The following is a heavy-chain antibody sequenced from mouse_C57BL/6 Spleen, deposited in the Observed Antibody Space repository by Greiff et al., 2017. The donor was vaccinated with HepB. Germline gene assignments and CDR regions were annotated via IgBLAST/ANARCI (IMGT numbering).Heavy chain of an antibody. CDR3: ARSPYGNYDGFDY. V-gene: IGHV1-22*01. CDR2: INPNNGGT. Sequence: VQLQQSGPELVKPGASVKMSCKASGYTFTDYNMHWVKQSHGKSLEWIGYINPNNGGTSYNQKFKGKATLTVNKSSSTAYMELRSLTSEDSAVYYCARSPYGNYDGFDYWGQGTTLTVSS. D-gene: IGHD2-1*01. CDR1: GYTFTDYN. J-gene: IGHJ2*01.